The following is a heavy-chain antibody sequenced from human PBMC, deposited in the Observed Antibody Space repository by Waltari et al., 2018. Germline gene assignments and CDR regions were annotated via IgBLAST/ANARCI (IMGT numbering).Heavy chain of an antibody. CDR1: GFTFENAW. D-gene: IGHD6-6*01. J-gene: IGHJ4*02. V-gene: IGHV3-15*07. CDR2: IKSKTDGGTT. CDR3: TTSITSQIDY. Sequence: EVQLVESGGGSVKPGGSLSLSCAGSGFTFENAWMNWVRQAPGKGLEWVSRIKSKTDGGTTDYAAPVKGRFTISRDDSKSTLYLQVSTLKTEDTAVYYCTTSITSQIDYWGQGTLVTVSS.